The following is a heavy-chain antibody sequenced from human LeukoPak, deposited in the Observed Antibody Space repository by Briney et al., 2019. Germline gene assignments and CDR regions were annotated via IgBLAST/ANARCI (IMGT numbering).Heavy chain of an antibody. CDR3: ARDRYYDSSGDYYYYMDV. J-gene: IGHJ6*03. Sequence: RPSETLSLTCTVSGDSISGYYWSWIRQPAGKGLEWIGRIYTSGSTNYNPALKSRVTMSVDTSKNQFSLKLSSVTAADTAVYYCARDRYYDSSGDYYYYMDVWGKGTKVTISS. D-gene: IGHD3-22*01. CDR2: IYTSGST. CDR1: GDSISGYY. V-gene: IGHV4-4*07.